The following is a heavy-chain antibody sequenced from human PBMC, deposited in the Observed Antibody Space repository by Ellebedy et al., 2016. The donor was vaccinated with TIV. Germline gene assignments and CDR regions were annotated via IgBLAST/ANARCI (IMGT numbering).Heavy chain of an antibody. D-gene: IGHD4-11*01. CDR2: LSPDGFPE. J-gene: IGHJ2*01. CDR3: ARDDDVTSRNWYFGL. Sequence: PGGSLRLSCVASGFTFNHYGMLWFRRPPGTGLEWVAGLSPDGFPEYYADSVRGRFTISRDNLKNTGYLQARSLRAEDTAVYYCARDDDVTSRNWYFGLWGRGTPVTVSS. CDR1: GFTFNHYG. V-gene: IGHV3-33*08.